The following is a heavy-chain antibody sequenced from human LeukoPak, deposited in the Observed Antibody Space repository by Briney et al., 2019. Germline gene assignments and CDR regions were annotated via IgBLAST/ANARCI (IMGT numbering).Heavy chain of an antibody. J-gene: IGHJ4*02. CDR2: SYSDGDT. CDR1: GFSFSTFG. CDR3: TSSPCSGGINCGHDF. D-gene: IGHD2-15*01. V-gene: IGHV3-23*01. Sequence: GGSLRLSCAVSGFSFSTFGMSWVRQAPGKGLECVSVSYSDGDTYYADSVRGRFTISRDNSKKMLYLQMNSLRAEDSAMYYCTSSPCSGGINCGHDFWGQGTLVTVSS.